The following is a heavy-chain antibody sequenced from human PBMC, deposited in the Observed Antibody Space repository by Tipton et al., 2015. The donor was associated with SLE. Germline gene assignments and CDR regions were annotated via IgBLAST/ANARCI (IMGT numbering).Heavy chain of an antibody. Sequence: TLSLTCGVSGGTFTGYSWNWLRQSPGKPLEWIGGIGHSGSSNYNPSHQSRVTMSRDTATMQFSLRLSSVAAADTGVYFCARGVAGFSYYCYMDVWGKGTTVAISS. J-gene: IGHJ6*03. CDR1: GGTFTGYS. D-gene: IGHD6-19*01. V-gene: IGHV4-34*01. CDR2: IGHSGSS. CDR3: ARGVAGFSYYCYMDV.